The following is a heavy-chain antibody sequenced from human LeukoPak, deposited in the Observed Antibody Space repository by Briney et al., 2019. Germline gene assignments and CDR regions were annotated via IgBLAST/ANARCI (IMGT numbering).Heavy chain of an antibody. CDR3: ARDCKGNCQSPYYFDY. Sequence: ASVNVSCKAFRYSFHGYGISWVRRAPRQGLEWMGWVSAYNGNTNYAQKFQGRVTMTTDPCSSTAYMELRSLRSDDTAVYYCARDCKGNCQSPYYFDYWGQGTLVTVSS. D-gene: IGHD4-23*01. V-gene: IGHV1-18*01. J-gene: IGHJ4*02. CDR2: VSAYNGNT. CDR1: RYSFHGYG.